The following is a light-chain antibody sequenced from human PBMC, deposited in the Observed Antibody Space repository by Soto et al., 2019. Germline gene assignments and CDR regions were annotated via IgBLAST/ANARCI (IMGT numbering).Light chain of an antibody. J-gene: IGKJ2*01. CDR1: QSVSNAY. Sequence: EIVLTQSPGTLSLSPGERAILSCSASQSVSNAYLAWYQQKPGQAPRLFIYGASTRAIGIPDRFRGSGSGTDFTLTISRLEPEDFAVYYCQQYGSSRGTFGQGTKLEI. CDR3: QQYGSSRGT. CDR2: GAS. V-gene: IGKV3-20*01.